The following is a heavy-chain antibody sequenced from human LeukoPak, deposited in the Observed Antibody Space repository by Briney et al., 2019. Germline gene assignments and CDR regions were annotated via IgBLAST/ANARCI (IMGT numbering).Heavy chain of an antibody. CDR2: IKQDGSEK. D-gene: IGHD3-22*01. V-gene: IGHV3-7*01. CDR1: GFTFSSYW. J-gene: IGHJ5*02. CDR3: ARDYYDSSGSSWFDP. Sequence: GGSLRLSCAASGFTFSSYWMSWVRQAPGKGLEWVANIKQDGSEKYYVDSVKGRFTISRDNAKNSLYLQMNSLRAEDTAVYYCARDYYDSSGSSWFDPWGQGTLVTVSS.